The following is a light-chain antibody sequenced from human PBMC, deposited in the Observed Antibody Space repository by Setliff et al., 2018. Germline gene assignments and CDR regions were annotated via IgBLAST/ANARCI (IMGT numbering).Light chain of an antibody. CDR2: SNN. V-gene: IGLV1-44*01. CDR1: SSNIGTNT. Sequence: VLTQPPSASGTPGQRVTISCSGSSSNIGTNTVNWYQQLPGTAPKLLIYSNNQRPSEVPDRFSGSESGTSASLAISGLQSEDEADYYCAAWDDSLNGHVFGTGTKV. J-gene: IGLJ1*01. CDR3: AAWDDSLNGHV.